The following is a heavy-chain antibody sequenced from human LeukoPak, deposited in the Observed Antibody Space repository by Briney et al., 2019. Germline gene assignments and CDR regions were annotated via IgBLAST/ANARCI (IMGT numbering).Heavy chain of an antibody. D-gene: IGHD1-20*01. CDR2: IIPIFATA. CDR1: GGTFSTFA. J-gene: IGHJ3*02. Sequence: ASVKVSCKASGGTFSTFAISWVRQAPGQGLEWMGGIIPIFATANHAEKFQGRVTITADQSTSTAYMELSSLRSEDTAVYYCVRDSLSITKTAAGDTFDIRGQGTMVTVSS. V-gene: IGHV1-69*13. CDR3: VRDSLSITKTAAGDTFDI.